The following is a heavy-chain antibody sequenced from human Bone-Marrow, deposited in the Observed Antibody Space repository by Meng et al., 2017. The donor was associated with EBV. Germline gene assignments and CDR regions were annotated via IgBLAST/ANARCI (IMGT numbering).Heavy chain of an antibody. CDR1: GFLLSTNGVG. CDR3: AHLDSYYDILTGYKY. J-gene: IGHJ4*02. V-gene: IGHV2-5*02. D-gene: IGHD3-9*01. Sequence: TPLKASCPPLVKPPPTPPLTCPFSGFLLSTNGVGVGWIRQPPGKALEWLALIYGDDNKRYSPPLKSRLTITKDTSKNQVVLTMTNMDPVDTATYYCAHLDSYYDILTGYKYWGQGTLVTVSS. CDR2: IYGDDNK.